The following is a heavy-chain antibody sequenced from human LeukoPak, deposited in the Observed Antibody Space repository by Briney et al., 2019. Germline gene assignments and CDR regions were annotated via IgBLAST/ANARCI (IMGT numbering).Heavy chain of an antibody. Sequence: SVKVSCKASGFPFTRSAVQWVRQARGQRLEWIGWIVVGSGNTNYAQKFQERITITRDMSTSTAYMELSSLRSEDTAVYYCAAVGPILKAFDYWGQGTLVTVSS. CDR3: AAVGPILKAFDY. V-gene: IGHV1-58*01. CDR2: IVVGSGNT. J-gene: IGHJ4*02. CDR1: GFPFTRSA.